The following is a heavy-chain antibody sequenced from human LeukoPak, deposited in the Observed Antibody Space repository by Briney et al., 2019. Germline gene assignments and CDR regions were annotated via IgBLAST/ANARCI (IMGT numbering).Heavy chain of an antibody. CDR2: ISYDRSNK. J-gene: IGHJ6*02. CDR3: ANEDQYCSSTSCYRPLTYYYYGMDV. V-gene: IGHV3-30*04. CDR1: GFTFSSYA. D-gene: IGHD2-2*01. Sequence: GGSLRLSCAASGFTFSSYAMHWVRQAPGKGLEWVAVISYDRSNKYYADSVKGRFTISRDNSKNTLYLQMNSLRAEDTAVYYCANEDQYCSSTSCYRPLTYYYYGMDVWGQGTTVTVSS.